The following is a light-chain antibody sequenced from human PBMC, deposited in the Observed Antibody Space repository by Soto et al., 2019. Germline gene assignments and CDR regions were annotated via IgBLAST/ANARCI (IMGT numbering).Light chain of an antibody. CDR3: QQSFSSPHT. J-gene: IGKJ1*01. CDR1: QIISDS. Sequence: DIQMTQYPSSLSASVGDRVTITCRPSQIISDSLSWYQQRPGKAPKLLIFAASTLQSGVPSRFRGSGSGAVFTLTINSLQPEDFATYSCQQSFSSPHTFGQGTKVEIK. V-gene: IGKV1-39*01. CDR2: AAS.